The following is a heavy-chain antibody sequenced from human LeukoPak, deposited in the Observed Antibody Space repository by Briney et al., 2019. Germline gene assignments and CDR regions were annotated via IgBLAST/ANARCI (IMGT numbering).Heavy chain of an antibody. Sequence: GGSLRLSCAASGFTFSSYEMNWVRQAPGKGLEWVSYISSSGSTIYYADSVKGRFTISRDNAKNSLYLQMNSLRAEDTAVYYCARDGERGYGSGSYFGYYYYGMDVWGQGTTVTVSS. CDR1: GFTFSSYE. CDR3: ARDGERGYGSGSYFGYYYYGMDV. J-gene: IGHJ6*02. V-gene: IGHV3-48*03. D-gene: IGHD3-10*01. CDR2: ISSSGSTI.